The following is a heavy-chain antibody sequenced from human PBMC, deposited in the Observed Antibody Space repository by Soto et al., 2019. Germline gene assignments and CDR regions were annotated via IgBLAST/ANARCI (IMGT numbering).Heavy chain of an antibody. J-gene: IGHJ4*02. CDR3: ARGTNAAPGLDY. CDR2: ISSSSSTI. CDR1: GFTFSTYS. Sequence: GGSLRLSCAASGFTFSTYSMNWVRQAPGKGLEWVSYISSSSSTIFYTDSVKGRFTVSRDNAKNSLYLQMNNLRAEDTAVYYCARGTNAAPGLDYWGQGILVTVSS. V-gene: IGHV3-48*01. D-gene: IGHD1-1*01.